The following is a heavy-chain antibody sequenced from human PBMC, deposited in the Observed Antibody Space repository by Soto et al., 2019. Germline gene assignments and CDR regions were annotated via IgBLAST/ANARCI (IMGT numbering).Heavy chain of an antibody. V-gene: IGHV1-18*01. Sequence: QVQLVQSGAEVKKPGASVKVSCKASGYTFNNYGISWVRQAPGQGLEWMGWISANNGNTNYAQKLQGRVTMTTDTPTRTAYMELRSLRSDDTAVYYCAGERYYHASSGRYNWFDPWGQGTLVTVSS. CDR1: GYTFNNYG. D-gene: IGHD3-22*01. CDR3: AGERYYHASSGRYNWFDP. CDR2: ISANNGNT. J-gene: IGHJ5*02.